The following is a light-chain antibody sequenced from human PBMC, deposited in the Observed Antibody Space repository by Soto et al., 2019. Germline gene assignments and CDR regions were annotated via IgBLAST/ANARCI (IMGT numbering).Light chain of an antibody. CDR3: QQRSNWPPGLT. J-gene: IGKJ4*01. V-gene: IGKV3-11*01. CDR1: QSISTY. CDR2: DVS. Sequence: EIVLTQSPATLSLSPGEIATLSCRASQSISTYLAWYQQKPGQAPRLLIYDVSKRAAGVPARFSGSGSGTDSTLTTSSLEPQDFAVYYCQQRSNWPPGLTFGGGTKVEI.